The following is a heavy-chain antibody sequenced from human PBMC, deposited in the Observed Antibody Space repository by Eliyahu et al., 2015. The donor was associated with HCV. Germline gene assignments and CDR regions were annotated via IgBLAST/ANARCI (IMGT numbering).Heavy chain of an antibody. J-gene: IGHJ5*02. CDR1: GGSIXTYX. Sequence: QVQLQESGPGLVKPSETLSLTXXVXGGSIXTYXWSWIRQPPGKGLEWFGYIHYSGSPNYNPPLKSRVTISLDTSKNQFSLKLTSVSAADTAMYYCASGGGGIAVTGTGGWFDPWGQGTLVTVSS. CDR2: IHYSGSP. V-gene: IGHV4-59*01. CDR3: ASGGGGIAVTGTGGWFDP. D-gene: IGHD6-19*01.